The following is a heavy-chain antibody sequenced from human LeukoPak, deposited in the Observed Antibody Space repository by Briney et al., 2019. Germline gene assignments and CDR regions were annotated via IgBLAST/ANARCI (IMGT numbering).Heavy chain of an antibody. CDR3: ARVRSRSSGNYYYYYGLDV. V-gene: IGHV5-51*01. CDR1: RNSFTGYW. CDR2: IYPGDSDT. J-gene: IGHJ6*02. D-gene: IGHD6-6*01. Sequence: GESLKISCKGSRNSFTGYWIGWVRQVPGKGLEWMGIIYPGDSDTRYSPSFQGQVTMSADKSIDTAYLQWSSLKASDTAIYYCARVRSRSSGNYYYYYGLDVWGQGTTVTVPS.